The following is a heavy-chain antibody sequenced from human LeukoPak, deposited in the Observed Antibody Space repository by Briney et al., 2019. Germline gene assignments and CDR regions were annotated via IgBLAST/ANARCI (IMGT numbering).Heavy chain of an antibody. CDR1: GFAVSSNY. CDR3: ASIGVQLWLRSY. V-gene: IGHV3-53*01. J-gene: IGHJ4*02. D-gene: IGHD5-18*01. CDR2: IYSGGST. Sequence: GGSLRLSCAASGFAVSSNYMSWVRQAPGKGLEWVSVIYSGGSTYYADSVKGRFTISRDNSKNTLYLQMNSLRAEDTAVYYCASIGVQLWLRSYWGQGTLVTVS.